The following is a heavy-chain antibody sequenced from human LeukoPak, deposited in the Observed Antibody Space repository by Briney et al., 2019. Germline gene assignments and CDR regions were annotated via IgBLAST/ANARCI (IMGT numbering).Heavy chain of an antibody. CDR2: IHPRRGDT. CDR1: GYSFTAFY. J-gene: IGHJ5*02. V-gene: IGHV1-2*02. Sequence: ASVKVSCKTSGYSFTAFYIHWVGQAPGQGLEWMGWIHPRRGDTNYAQKFQGRVTMTRDTSTGTVYMELSSLRSDDTAVYYCATKKTPLYCGGDCYSGLGWFDPWGQGTLITVSS. D-gene: IGHD2-21*02. CDR3: ATKKTPLYCGGDCYSGLGWFDP.